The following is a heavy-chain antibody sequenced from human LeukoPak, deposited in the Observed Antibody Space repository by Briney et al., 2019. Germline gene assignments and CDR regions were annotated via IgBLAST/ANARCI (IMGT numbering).Heavy chain of an antibody. V-gene: IGHV4-61*02. Sequence: PSETLSLTCTVSGGSISSGSYYWSWIRQPAGKGLEWIGRIDTSGSTNYNPSLKSRVTISVDTSKNQFSLKLSSVTAADTAVYYCARSDYDFWARNTGRDAFDIWGQGTMVTVSS. J-gene: IGHJ3*02. D-gene: IGHD3-3*01. CDR1: GGSISSGSYY. CDR3: ARSDYDFWARNTGRDAFDI. CDR2: IDTSGST.